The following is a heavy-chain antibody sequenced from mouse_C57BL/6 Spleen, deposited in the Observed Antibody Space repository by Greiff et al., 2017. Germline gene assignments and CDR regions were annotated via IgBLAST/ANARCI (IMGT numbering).Heavy chain of an antibody. D-gene: IGHD2-1*01. CDR3: ARDWDGNFWFAY. J-gene: IGHJ3*01. CDR1: GFTFSSYA. Sequence: EVQVVESGGGLVKPGGSLKLSCAASGFTFSSYAMSWVRQTPEKRLEWVATISDGGSYTYYPDNVKGRFTISRDNAKNNLYLQMSHLKSEDTAMYYCARDWDGNFWFAYWGQGTLVTVSA. V-gene: IGHV5-4*01. CDR2: ISDGGSYT.